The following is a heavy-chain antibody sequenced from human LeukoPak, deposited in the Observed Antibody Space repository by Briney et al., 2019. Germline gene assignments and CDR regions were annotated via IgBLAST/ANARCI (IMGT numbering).Heavy chain of an antibody. J-gene: IGHJ5*02. Sequence: GSLRLSCAASGFTFDNYAMHWVRQPPGKGLEWIGYIYYSGSTNYNPSLKSRVTISVDTSKNQFSLKLSSVTPADTAVYYCARGGYYGSGNDFRFDPWGQGTLVTVSS. D-gene: IGHD3-10*01. CDR1: GFTFDNYA. V-gene: IGHV4-59*01. CDR3: ARGGYYGSGNDFRFDP. CDR2: IYYSGST.